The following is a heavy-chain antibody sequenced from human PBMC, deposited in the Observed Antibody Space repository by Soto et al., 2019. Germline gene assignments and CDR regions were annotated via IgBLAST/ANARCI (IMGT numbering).Heavy chain of an antibody. CDR2: ISGSGGST. CDR1: GFTFSSYA. D-gene: IGHD3-16*02. CDR3: AEGSIVTGWFDP. J-gene: IGHJ5*02. Sequence: GGSLRLSCAASGFTFSSYAMSWVRQAPGKGLEWVSAISGSGGSTYYADSVKGRFTISRDNSKNTLYLQMNSLRAEDTAVYYCAEGSIVTGWFDPWGQGTLVTVSS. V-gene: IGHV3-23*01.